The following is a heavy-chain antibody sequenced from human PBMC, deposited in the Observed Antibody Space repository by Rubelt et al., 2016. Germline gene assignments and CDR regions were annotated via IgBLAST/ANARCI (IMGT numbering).Heavy chain of an antibody. CDR3: AKGSGQTSGPIY. CDR2: ISRSGDTT. D-gene: IGHD3-3*01. CDR1: GFTFSDYP. J-gene: IGHJ4*02. V-gene: IGHV3-23*01. Sequence: EVRLLESGGGLVQPGGSLRLSCVASGFTFSDYPMAWVRQAPGKGLEWVSGISRSGDTTYYADSVKGRLTMSRDNSKNTLYLQMDSLRVEYTAVFDCAKGSGQTSGPIYWGQGTLVTVSS.